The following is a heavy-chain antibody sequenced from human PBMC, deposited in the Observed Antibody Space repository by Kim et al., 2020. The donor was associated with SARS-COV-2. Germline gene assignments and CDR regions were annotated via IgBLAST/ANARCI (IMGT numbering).Heavy chain of an antibody. V-gene: IGHV4-4*02. D-gene: IGHD3-10*01. CDR3: ARGARLRSLNY. Sequence: TNYNPSLKSRVTISVDKSKNQFSLKLSSVTAADTAVYYCARGARLRSLNYWGQGTLVTVSS. J-gene: IGHJ4*02. CDR2: T.